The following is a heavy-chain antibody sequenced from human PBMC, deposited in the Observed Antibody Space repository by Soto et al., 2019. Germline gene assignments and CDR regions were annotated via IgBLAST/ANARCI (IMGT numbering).Heavy chain of an antibody. Sequence: EVQLVESGGGLVQPGGSLRLSCAASGFTFSDHYMDWVRQAPGKGLEWVGRTRNKINSYSTEYAASVKGRFTISRDESKNSLYLQMNSLKIEDTAVYYCASGSDSSPSYYYYGMDVWGQGTTVTVSS. CDR2: TRNKINSYST. CDR3: ASGSDSSPSYYYYGMDV. CDR1: GFTFSDHY. D-gene: IGHD6-6*01. J-gene: IGHJ6*02. V-gene: IGHV3-72*01.